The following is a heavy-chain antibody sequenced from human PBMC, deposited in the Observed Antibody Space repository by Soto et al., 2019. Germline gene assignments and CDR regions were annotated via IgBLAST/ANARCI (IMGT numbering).Heavy chain of an antibody. V-gene: IGHV1-2*04. CDR1: GYSFTGNS. CDR2: INPNNGGT. J-gene: IGHJ4*02. Sequence: VKVSCKASGYSFTGNSMHWVRQAPGQGLEWMGWINPNNGGTNYAQRFRGWVTMTRDTSTSTVYMDLSSLRSDDTAVYYCARDLAAADYWGQGTLVTVSS. D-gene: IGHD6-13*01. CDR3: ARDLAAADY.